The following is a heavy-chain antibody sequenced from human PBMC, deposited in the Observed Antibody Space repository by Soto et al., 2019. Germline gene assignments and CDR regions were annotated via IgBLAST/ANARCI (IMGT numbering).Heavy chain of an antibody. CDR1: GFTFSSYG. CDR3: AREGSRYDILTGYFDY. Sequence: GGSLRLSCAASGFTFSSYGMHWVRQAPGKGLEWVAVIWYDGSNKYYADSVKGRFTISRDNSKNTLYLQMNSLRAEDTAVYYCAREGSRYDILTGYFDYWGQGTLATVSS. CDR2: IWYDGSNK. D-gene: IGHD3-9*01. V-gene: IGHV3-33*01. J-gene: IGHJ4*02.